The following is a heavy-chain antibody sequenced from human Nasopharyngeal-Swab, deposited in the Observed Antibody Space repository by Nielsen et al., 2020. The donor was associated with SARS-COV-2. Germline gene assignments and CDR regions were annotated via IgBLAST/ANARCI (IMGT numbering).Heavy chain of an antibody. CDR2: IYSGGST. CDR3: AGVVVGYQLPNWFDP. V-gene: IGHV3-53*01. CDR1: GFTVSSNY. Sequence: GESLKISCAASGFTVSSNYMSWVRQAPGKGLEWVSAIYSGGSTYYADSVKGRFTISRDNSKNTLYLQMNSLRAEDTAVYYCAGVVVGYQLPNWFDPWGQGTLVTVSS. D-gene: IGHD2-2*01. J-gene: IGHJ5*02.